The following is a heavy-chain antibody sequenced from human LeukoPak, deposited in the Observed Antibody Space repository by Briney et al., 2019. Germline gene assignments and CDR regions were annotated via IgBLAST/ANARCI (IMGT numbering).Heavy chain of an antibody. CDR1: EFSFTDAW. CDR2: IKGKVDGGTT. Sequence: GGSLRLSCAASEFSFTDAWMNCVRQAPGKGLEWVGRIKGKVDGGTTDYAAPVQGRFTISRDDSKNTLYLQMNSLKTEDTALYYCTTLDMATITSDYWGQGTLVTVSS. J-gene: IGHJ4*02. CDR3: TTLDMATITSDY. D-gene: IGHD5-24*01. V-gene: IGHV3-15*01.